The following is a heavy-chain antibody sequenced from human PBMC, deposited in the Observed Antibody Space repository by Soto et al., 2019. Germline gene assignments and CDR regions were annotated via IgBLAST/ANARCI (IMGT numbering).Heavy chain of an antibody. CDR3: AKILSMVTSYYYGMDV. V-gene: IGHV1-2*02. J-gene: IGHJ6*02. CDR1: GYTFTGYY. CDR2: INPNSGGT. D-gene: IGHD4-17*01. Sequence: QVQLVQSGAEVKKPGASVKVSCKASGYTFTGYYMHWVRQAPGQGLEWMGWINPNSGGTNYAQKFQGRVTMTRDTAISTAYMELSRLRSDDTAVYYCAKILSMVTSYYYGMDVWGHGTTVTVSS.